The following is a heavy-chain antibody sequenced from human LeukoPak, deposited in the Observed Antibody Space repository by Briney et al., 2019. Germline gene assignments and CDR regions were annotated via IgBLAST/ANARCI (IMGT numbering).Heavy chain of an antibody. J-gene: IGHJ4*02. Sequence: GGSLRLSCAASGFTFSSYSMNWVRQAPGKGLEWVSFISSSSSTIYYADSVKGRFTISRDNAKNSLYLQMNSLRAEDTAVYYCARDRGGSYSAIDYWGQGTLVTASS. CDR2: ISSSSSTI. V-gene: IGHV3-48*04. CDR3: ARDRGGSYSAIDY. D-gene: IGHD1-26*01. CDR1: GFTFSSYS.